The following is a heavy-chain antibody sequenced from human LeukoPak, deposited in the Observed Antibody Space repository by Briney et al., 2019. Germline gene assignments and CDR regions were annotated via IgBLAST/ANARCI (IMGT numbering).Heavy chain of an antibody. Sequence: SETLSLTCVVSGYSIRNGDYWGWIRPSPGKGLEWIASMYNSVSIHYNPSLKSRVTILVDTSKNEFSLKMRSVTAADTAVYYCARNSSSGFFDYWGQGTLATVSS. V-gene: IGHV4-38-2*01. J-gene: IGHJ4*02. CDR2: MYNSVSI. CDR1: GYSIRNGDY. D-gene: IGHD6-6*01. CDR3: ARNSSSGFFDY.